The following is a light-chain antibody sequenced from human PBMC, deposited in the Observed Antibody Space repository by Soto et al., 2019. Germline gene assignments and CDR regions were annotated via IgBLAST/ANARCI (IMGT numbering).Light chain of an antibody. Sequence: EIVLTQSPGTLSLSPGERATLSCRASQSVSSSFLAWYQQKPGQAPRHLIYGASSRATGIPDRFSGSESGTDSNLTISGLEPKDVAVYYCQQYDSSPLTVGGGTKVEIK. CDR1: QSVSSSF. V-gene: IGKV3-20*01. CDR2: GAS. J-gene: IGKJ4*01. CDR3: QQYDSSPLT.